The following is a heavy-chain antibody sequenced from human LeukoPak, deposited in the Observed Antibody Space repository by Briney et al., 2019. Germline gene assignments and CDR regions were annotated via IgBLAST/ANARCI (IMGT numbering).Heavy chain of an antibody. Sequence: ASVTVSCKASGYTFTSYGISWVRQAPGQGLEWMGWISAYNGNTNYAQKLQGRVTMTTDTSTSTAYMELRSLRSDDAAVYYCVVVAYYRGDAFDIWGQGTMVTVSS. CDR1: GYTFTSYG. CDR3: VVVAYYRGDAFDI. CDR2: ISAYNGNT. J-gene: IGHJ3*02. V-gene: IGHV1-18*01. D-gene: IGHD3-22*01.